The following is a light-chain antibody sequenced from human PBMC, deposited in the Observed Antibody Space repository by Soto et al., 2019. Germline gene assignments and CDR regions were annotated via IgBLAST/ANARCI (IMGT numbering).Light chain of an antibody. V-gene: IGLV1-47*01. Sequence: QSVLTQPPSASGTPWQRVTISCSGSSSNIGSNYVYWYQQLPGTAPKLLIYRNNQRPSGVPDRFSGSKSGTSASLAISGLRSEDDADYYCAAWDDSLSGDYVFGTGTKVTVL. CDR1: SSNIGSNY. CDR2: RNN. J-gene: IGLJ1*01. CDR3: AAWDDSLSGDYV.